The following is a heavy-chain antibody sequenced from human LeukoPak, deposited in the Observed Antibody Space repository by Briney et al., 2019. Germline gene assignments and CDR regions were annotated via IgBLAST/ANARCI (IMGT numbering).Heavy chain of an antibody. D-gene: IGHD2-15*01. CDR3: ARGSSFDGYCSAGACDAGYYDS. J-gene: IGHJ4*02. Sequence: SETLSLTCTVYGESFSAYFWNWIRQAPGKPLEYIGEINHRGSSHYNPSLKTRVTLSVDTSKNQFSLKLTSVTAADTAVYFCARGSSFDGYCSAGACDAGYYDSWGQGTPVTVSS. CDR2: INHRGSS. V-gene: IGHV4-34*01. CDR1: GESFSAYF.